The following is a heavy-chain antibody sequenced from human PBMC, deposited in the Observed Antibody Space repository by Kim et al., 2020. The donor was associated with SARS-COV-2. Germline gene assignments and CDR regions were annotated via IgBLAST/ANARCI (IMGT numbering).Heavy chain of an antibody. D-gene: IGHD5-18*01. CDR2: ISYDGSNK. V-gene: IGHV3-30*04. J-gene: IGHJ5*02. Sequence: GGSLRLSCAASGFTFSSYAMHWVRQAPGKGLEWVAVISYDGSNKYYADSVKGRFTISRDNSKNTLYLQMNSLRAEDTAVYYCARDRGYSYMRPGFDPWG. CDR1: GFTFSSYA. CDR3: ARDRGYSYMRPGFDP.